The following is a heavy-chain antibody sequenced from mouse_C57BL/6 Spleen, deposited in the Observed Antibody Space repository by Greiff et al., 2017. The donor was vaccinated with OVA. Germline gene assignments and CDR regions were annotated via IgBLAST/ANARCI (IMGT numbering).Heavy chain of an antibody. CDR3: ARAYGNYGGFAY. J-gene: IGHJ3*01. V-gene: IGHV3-6*01. Sequence: EVQVVESGPGLVKPSQSLSLTCSVTGYSITSGYYWNWIRQFPGNKLEWMGYISYDGSNNYNPSLKNRISITRDTSKNQFFLKLNSVTTEDTATYYCARAYGNYGGFAYWGQGTLVTVSA. CDR1: GYSITSGYY. D-gene: IGHD2-1*01. CDR2: ISYDGSN.